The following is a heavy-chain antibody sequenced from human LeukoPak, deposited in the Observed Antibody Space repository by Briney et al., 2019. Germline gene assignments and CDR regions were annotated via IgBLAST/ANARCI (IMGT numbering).Heavy chain of an antibody. J-gene: IGHJ5*02. D-gene: IGHD3-3*01. CDR1: GFTFSSYA. Sequence: PGGSLRLSCAASGFTFSSYAMSWVRQAPGKGLEWVSAISGSGGSTYYADSVKGRFTISRDNSKNTLYLQMNSLRAEDTAVYYCAKAQTPYTIFGGMNWFDPWGQGTLVTVSS. CDR2: ISGSGGST. V-gene: IGHV3-23*01. CDR3: AKAQTPYTIFGGMNWFDP.